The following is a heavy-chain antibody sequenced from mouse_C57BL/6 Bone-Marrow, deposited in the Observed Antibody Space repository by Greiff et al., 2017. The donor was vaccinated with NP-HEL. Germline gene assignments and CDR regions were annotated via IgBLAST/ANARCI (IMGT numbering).Heavy chain of an antibody. V-gene: IGHV5-12*01. Sequence: EVKVEESGGGLVQPGGSLKLSCAASGFTFSDYYMYWVRQTPEKRLEWVAYISNGGGSTYYPDTVKGRFTISRDNAKNTLYLQMSRLKSEDTAMYYCARLGRGDYAMDYWGQGTSVTVSS. CDR3: ARLGRGDYAMDY. J-gene: IGHJ4*01. CDR1: GFTFSDYY. D-gene: IGHD4-1*01. CDR2: ISNGGGST.